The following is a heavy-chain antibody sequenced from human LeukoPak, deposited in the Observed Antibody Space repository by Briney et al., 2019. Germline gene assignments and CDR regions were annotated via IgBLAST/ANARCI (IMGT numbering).Heavy chain of an antibody. V-gene: IGHV1-3*01. CDR1: GYTFTSYA. CDR3: ARRLLSMSGGAFDI. CDR2: INAGNGNT. J-gene: IGHJ3*02. D-gene: IGHD2-21*02. Sequence: WASVKVSCKASGYTFTSYAMHRVRQAPGQRLEWMGWINAGNGNTKYSQKSQGRVTITRDTSASTAYMELSSLRSEDTAVYYCARRLLSMSGGAFDIWGQGTMVTVSS.